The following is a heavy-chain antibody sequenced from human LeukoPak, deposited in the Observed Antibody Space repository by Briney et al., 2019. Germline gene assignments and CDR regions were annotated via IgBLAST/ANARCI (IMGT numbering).Heavy chain of an antibody. D-gene: IGHD3-9*01. Sequence: SETLSLTCTVSGYSISSGYYWGWIRQPPGKGLEWIGSIYHSGSTYYNPSLKSRATISVDTSKNQFSLKLRSVTAADTAVYYCARVTGYMIEDYFDYWGQGILVTVSS. J-gene: IGHJ4*02. V-gene: IGHV4-38-2*02. CDR2: IYHSGST. CDR1: GYSISSGYY. CDR3: ARVTGYMIEDYFDY.